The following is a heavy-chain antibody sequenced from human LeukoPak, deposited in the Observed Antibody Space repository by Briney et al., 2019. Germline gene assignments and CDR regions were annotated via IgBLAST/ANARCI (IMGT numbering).Heavy chain of an antibody. V-gene: IGHV7-4-1*02. CDR2: INTHSGNP. CDR1: EYTFTSYA. D-gene: IGHD1-26*01. CDR3: ARDFGEMGEWELVRYYYYYMDV. J-gene: IGHJ6*03. Sequence: ASVKVSCKASEYTFTSYAMNWVRQAPGQGLEWMGWINTHSGNPTYAQGFTGRYVFSLDTSVSTAYLQISSLKAEDTAVYYCARDFGEMGEWELVRYYYYYMDVWGKGTTVTVSS.